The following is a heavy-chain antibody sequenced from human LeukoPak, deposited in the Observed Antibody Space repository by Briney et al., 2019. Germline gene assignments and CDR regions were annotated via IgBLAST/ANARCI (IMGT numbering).Heavy chain of an antibody. Sequence: GRSLRLSCAASGFTFDDYAMHWVRQAPGKGLEWVSGISWNSGSIGYADSVKGRFTISRDNAKNSLYLQMNSLRAEDMALYYCAKDNGGDITMDYFDYWGQGTLVTVSS. CDR2: ISWNSGSI. CDR3: AKDNGGDITMDYFDY. D-gene: IGHD1-1*01. V-gene: IGHV3-9*03. CDR1: GFTFDDYA. J-gene: IGHJ4*02.